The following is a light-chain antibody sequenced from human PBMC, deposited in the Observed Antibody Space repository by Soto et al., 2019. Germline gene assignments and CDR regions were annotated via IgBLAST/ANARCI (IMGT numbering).Light chain of an antibody. CDR3: ATWDDSLDGPV. CDR1: NSDIGSNI. J-gene: IGLJ2*01. CDR2: NNF. V-gene: IGLV1-44*01. Sequence: QLVLAQPPSVSGTPGQRVTISCTGSNSDIGSNIVNWYQQFPGTAPKLLIYNNFQRPSGVPDRFSGSKSGTSASLAVSGLQSEDEANYYCATWDDSLDGPVFGGGTKVTVL.